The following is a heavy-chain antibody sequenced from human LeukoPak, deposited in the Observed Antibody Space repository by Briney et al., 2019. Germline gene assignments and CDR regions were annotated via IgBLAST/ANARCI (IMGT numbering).Heavy chain of an antibody. CDR1: GFTVSSNY. V-gene: IGHV3-74*01. D-gene: IGHD2-2*01. Sequence: PGGSLRLSCAASGFTVSSNYMSWVRQAPGKGLVWVSRISGDGSSTTYADAVKGRFTISRDNAKNTLYLQMSSLRAEDTAVYYCARRGLVPAFDIWGQGTMVTVAS. J-gene: IGHJ3*02. CDR3: ARRGLVPAFDI. CDR2: ISGDGSST.